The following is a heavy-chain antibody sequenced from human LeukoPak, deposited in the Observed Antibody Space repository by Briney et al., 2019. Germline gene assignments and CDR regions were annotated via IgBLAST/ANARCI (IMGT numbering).Heavy chain of an antibody. CDR2: LYHSGSP. CDR3: ATLTGTTYPYYFDF. V-gene: IGHV4-59*01. D-gene: IGHD1-20*01. CDR1: GASIRHYY. Sequence: PSETLSLTCTVYGASIRHYYWSWIRQPPGKGLEWIGNLYHSGSPNYNPSLKSRVTISIDTAKNQFSLRLRSVTAADTAVYYCATLTGTTYPYYFDFWGQATLVTVSS. J-gene: IGHJ4*02.